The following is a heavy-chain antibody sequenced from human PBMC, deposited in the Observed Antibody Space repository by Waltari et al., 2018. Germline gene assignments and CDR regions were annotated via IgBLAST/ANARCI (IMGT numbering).Heavy chain of an antibody. CDR1: GGTFSSYA. Sequence: QVQLVQSGAEVKKPGSSVKVSCKASGGTFSSYAISWVRQAPGQGLEWRGGILPIFGTANDGQKFQGRVTITADESTSTAYMELGSLRSEDTAVYYCARGCTNGVCYHYYGMDVWGQGTTVTVSS. CDR3: ARGCTNGVCYHYYGMDV. CDR2: ILPIFGTA. J-gene: IGHJ6*02. V-gene: IGHV1-69*01. D-gene: IGHD2-8*01.